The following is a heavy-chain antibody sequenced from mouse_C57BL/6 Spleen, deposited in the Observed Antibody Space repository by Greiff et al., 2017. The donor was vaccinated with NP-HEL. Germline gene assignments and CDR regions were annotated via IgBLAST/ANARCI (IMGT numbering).Heavy chain of an antibody. Sequence: VHVKQSGAELVRPGASVKLSCTASGFNIKDYYMHWVKQRPEQGLEWIGRIDPEDGDTEYAPKFQGKATMTADTSSNTAYLQLSSLTSEDTAVYYCTTGRGYYGSSSWFAYWGQGTLVTVSA. J-gene: IGHJ3*01. CDR2: IDPEDGDT. D-gene: IGHD1-1*01. V-gene: IGHV14-1*01. CDR3: TTGRGYYGSSSWFAY. CDR1: GFNIKDYY.